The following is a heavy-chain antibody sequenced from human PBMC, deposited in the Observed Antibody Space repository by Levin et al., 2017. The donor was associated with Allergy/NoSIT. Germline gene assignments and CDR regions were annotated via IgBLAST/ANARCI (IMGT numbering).Heavy chain of an antibody. D-gene: IGHD6-19*01. CDR1: GLTFSNYA. Sequence: GESLKISCAASGLTFSNYAMSWVRQAPGKGLEWVSGISSNGGTTYYADSVKGRFTISRDNSANTLYLQMNSLGAEDTALYYCAKAWLWLGAEVHFFDYWGQGNLVTVSS. CDR2: ISSNGGTT. J-gene: IGHJ4*02. V-gene: IGHV3-23*01. CDR3: AKAWLWLGAEVHFFDY.